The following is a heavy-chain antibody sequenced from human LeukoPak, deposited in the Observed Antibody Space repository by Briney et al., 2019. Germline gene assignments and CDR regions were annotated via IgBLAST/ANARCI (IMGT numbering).Heavy chain of an antibody. CDR2: IYYSGST. J-gene: IGHJ3*02. Sequence: GSLRLSCAASEFTFSNYWMSWVRQAPGKGLEWIGYIYYSGSTNYNPSLKSRVTISVDTSKNQFSLKLSSVTAADTAVYYCARDPRGTYYYDSSAFDIWGQGTMVTVSS. D-gene: IGHD3-22*01. V-gene: IGHV4-59*01. CDR3: ARDPRGTYYYDSSAFDI. CDR1: EFTFSNYW.